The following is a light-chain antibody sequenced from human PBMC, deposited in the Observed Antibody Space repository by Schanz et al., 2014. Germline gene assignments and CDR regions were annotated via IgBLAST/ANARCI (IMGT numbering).Light chain of an antibody. CDR1: QSVSSN. V-gene: IGKV3D-15*01. CDR2: GAS. Sequence: EIVMTQSPATLSVSPGERATLSCRASQSVSSNLAWYQQKPGQAPRLLIYGASSRATGIPDRFSGSGSGTDFTLTISRLEPEDFAVYYCQQYSKSPLTFGGGTKVEIK. CDR3: QQYSKSPLT. J-gene: IGKJ4*01.